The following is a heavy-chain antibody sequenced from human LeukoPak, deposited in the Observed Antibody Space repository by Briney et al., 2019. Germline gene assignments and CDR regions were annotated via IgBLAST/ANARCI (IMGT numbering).Heavy chain of an antibody. Sequence: GGSLRLSCAASEFTVDDTYMSWVRQAPGKGLEWVSVVYSGGRTFYADSVKGRFTVSRDNSKNTVYLQMNSLRADDTAVYYCARQAAAGLDYWGQGTLVTVSS. CDR1: EFTVDDTY. D-gene: IGHD6-13*01. J-gene: IGHJ4*02. V-gene: IGHV3-66*02. CDR3: ARQAAAGLDY. CDR2: VYSGGRT.